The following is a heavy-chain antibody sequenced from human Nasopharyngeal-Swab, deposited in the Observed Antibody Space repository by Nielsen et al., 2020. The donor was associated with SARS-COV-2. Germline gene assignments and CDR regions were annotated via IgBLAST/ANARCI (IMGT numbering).Heavy chain of an antibody. CDR3: ARTYSSSSPYYYYGMDV. J-gene: IGHJ6*02. CDR2: MNPNSGNT. Sequence: WVRQAPGQGLEWMGWMNPNSGNTGYAQKFQGRVTMTRNTSISTAYMELSSLRSGDTAVYYCARTYSSSSPYYYYGMDVWGQGTTVTVSS. D-gene: IGHD6-6*01. V-gene: IGHV1-8*01.